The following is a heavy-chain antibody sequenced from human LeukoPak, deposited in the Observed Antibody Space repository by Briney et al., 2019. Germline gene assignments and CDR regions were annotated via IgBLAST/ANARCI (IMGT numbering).Heavy chain of an antibody. CDR2: INAGNGNT. D-gene: IGHD3-22*01. J-gene: IGHJ4*02. V-gene: IGHV1-3*01. CDR3: ARAVVVTKNSFDY. Sequence: ASVKVSCKASGYTFTSYAMHWVRQAPGQRLEWMGWINAGNGNTKYSQKFQGRVTITRDTSASTAYMELSSLRSEDTAVYYCARAVVVTKNSFDYWGQGTLVTVSS. CDR1: GYTFTSYA.